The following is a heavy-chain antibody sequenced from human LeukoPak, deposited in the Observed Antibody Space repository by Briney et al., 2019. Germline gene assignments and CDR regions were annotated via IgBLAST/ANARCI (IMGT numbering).Heavy chain of an antibody. J-gene: IGHJ6*03. D-gene: IGHD3-9*01. Sequence: PSETLSLTCAIYGGSFSAYYWSWIRQLPGKGLEWIGEINHSGSTNYNPSLKSRVAISVGTSKNHFSLNLSSVTAADTAVYYCAITHYDILTGYHKYMDVWGKGTTVTISS. V-gene: IGHV4-34*01. CDR1: GGSFSAYY. CDR2: INHSGST. CDR3: AITHYDILTGYHKYMDV.